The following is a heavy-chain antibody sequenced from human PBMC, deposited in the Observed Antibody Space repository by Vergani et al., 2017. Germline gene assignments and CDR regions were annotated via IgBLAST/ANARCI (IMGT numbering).Heavy chain of an antibody. CDR3: ARLIGDRYDYDY. Sequence: EVQLVESGGGLVQPGGSLRLSCAASGFTFSSYWMHWVRQAPGKGLVWVSRINSDGSSTCYADSVKGRFTISRDNTKNTLYLQMNSLRAEDTAVYYCARLIGDRYDYDYWGQGTLVTVSS. V-gene: IGHV3-74*02. CDR2: INSDGSST. J-gene: IGHJ4*02. CDR1: GFTFSSYW. D-gene: IGHD2-21*01.